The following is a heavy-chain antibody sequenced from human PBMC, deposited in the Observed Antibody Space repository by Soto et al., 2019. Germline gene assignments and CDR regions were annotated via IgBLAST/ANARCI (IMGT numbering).Heavy chain of an antibody. CDR1: GGSISSSNW. Sequence: PSETLSLTCAVCGGSISSSNWWSWVRQPPGXVLEWIGEIYHSGSTNYNPALKSRVTISVDKSKNQFSLKLGSVTAADSAVYYCARLLPAAFFGYYYGMDVWGQGTTVTVSS. CDR2: IYHSGST. V-gene: IGHV4-4*02. D-gene: IGHD2-2*01. J-gene: IGHJ6*02. CDR3: ARLLPAAFFGYYYGMDV.